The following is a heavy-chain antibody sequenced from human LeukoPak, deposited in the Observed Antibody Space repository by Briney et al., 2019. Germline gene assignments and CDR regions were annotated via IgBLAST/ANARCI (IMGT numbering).Heavy chain of an antibody. CDR2: IYPGDSDT. CDR3: ARFKQQLVRAFYFDY. CDR1: GYSFTSHW. D-gene: IGHD6-13*01. Sequence: GESLKISCKGSGYSFTSHWIGWVRQMPGKGLEWMGIIYPGDSDTRYSPSFQGQVTISADKSISTAYLQWSSLKASDTAMYYCARFKQQLVRAFYFDYWGQGTLVTVSS. J-gene: IGHJ4*02. V-gene: IGHV5-51*01.